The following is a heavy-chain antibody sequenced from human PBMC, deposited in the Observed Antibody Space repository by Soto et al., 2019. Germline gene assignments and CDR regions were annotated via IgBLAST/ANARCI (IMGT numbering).Heavy chain of an antibody. V-gene: IGHV3-30*18. Sequence: GGSLRLSCAASGFTFSSYGMHWVRQAPGKGLEWVAVISYDGSNKYYADSVKGRFTISRDNSKNTLYLQMNSLRAEDTAVYYCANLPSSGSYGAGVDYYYYGIDVWGQGTTVTVYS. CDR2: ISYDGSNK. CDR1: GFTFSSYG. J-gene: IGHJ6*02. D-gene: IGHD6-19*01. CDR3: ANLPSSGSYGAGVDYYYYGIDV.